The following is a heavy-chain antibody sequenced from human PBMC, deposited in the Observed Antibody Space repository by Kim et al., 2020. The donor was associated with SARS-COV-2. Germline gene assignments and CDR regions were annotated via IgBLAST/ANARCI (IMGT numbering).Heavy chain of an antibody. D-gene: IGHD3-10*01. CDR1: GFTLTDAW. CDR2: IKKTSDNGAT. Sequence: GGSLRLSCVASGFTLTDAWMSWVRQAPGRGLEWVGRIKKTSDNGATDYAAPVKGRFTVSRDDSKNTVYLQMNSLKTEDTAVYYCKWFGDYNYYYMDIWGQGTAVTVSS. J-gene: IGHJ6*02. V-gene: IGHV3-15*01. CDR3: KWFGDYNYYYMDI.